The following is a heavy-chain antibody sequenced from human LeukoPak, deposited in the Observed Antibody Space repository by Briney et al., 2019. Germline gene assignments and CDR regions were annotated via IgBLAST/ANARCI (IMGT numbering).Heavy chain of an antibody. D-gene: IGHD2-2*02. CDR3: ARAVLYCSSTSCYSSVVWFDP. Sequence: GASVKVPCKASGYTFTSYDINWVRQATGQGLEWMGWMNPNSGNTGYAQKFQGRVTITRNTSISTAYMELSSLRSEDTAVYYCARAVLYCSSTSCYSSVVWFDPWGQGTLVTVSS. J-gene: IGHJ5*02. V-gene: IGHV1-8*03. CDR1: GYTFTSYD. CDR2: MNPNSGNT.